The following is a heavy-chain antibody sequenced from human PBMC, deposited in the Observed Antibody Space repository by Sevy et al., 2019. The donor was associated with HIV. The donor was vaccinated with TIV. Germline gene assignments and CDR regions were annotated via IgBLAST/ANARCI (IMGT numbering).Heavy chain of an antibody. Sequence: GESLKISCKGSGYSFTSYWIDWVRQMPGKGLEWMGIIYPGDSDTRYSPSFQGQVTISADKSISTAYLQWSSLKASDTAMYYCARLCGPKWLRLIRVKYYFDYWGQGTLVTVSS. CDR3: ARLCGPKWLRLIRVKYYFDY. J-gene: IGHJ4*02. D-gene: IGHD5-12*01. V-gene: IGHV5-51*01. CDR2: IYPGDSDT. CDR1: GYSFTSYW.